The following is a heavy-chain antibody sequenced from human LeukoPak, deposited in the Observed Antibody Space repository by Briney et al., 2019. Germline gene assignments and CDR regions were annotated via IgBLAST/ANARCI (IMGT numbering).Heavy chain of an antibody. CDR2: IYHSGST. CDR1: GYSISSGYY. V-gene: IGHV4-38-2*02. D-gene: IGHD1-26*01. CDR3: AAASGSYYYYYYMDV. Sequence: PSETLSLTCTVSGYSISSGYYWGWIRQPPGKGLEWIGSIYHSGSTYYNPSLKSRVTISVDTSKNQFSLKLSSVTAADTAVYYCAAASGSYYYYYYMDVWGKGTTVTVSS. J-gene: IGHJ6*03.